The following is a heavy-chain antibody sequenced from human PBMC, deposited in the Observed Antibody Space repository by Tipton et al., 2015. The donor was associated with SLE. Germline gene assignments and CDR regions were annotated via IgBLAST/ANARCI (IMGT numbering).Heavy chain of an antibody. D-gene: IGHD3-22*01. V-gene: IGHV4-59*07. Sequence: TLSLTCTVSGGSISSYYWSWIRQPPGKGLEWIGYIYYTGSTTYNPSLKSRVTISVDTSKNQFSLKLTSVTAADTAVYYCARSSGSYYFDYWGQGTLVTVSS. J-gene: IGHJ4*02. CDR1: GGSISSYY. CDR3: ARSSGSYYFDY. CDR2: IYYTGST.